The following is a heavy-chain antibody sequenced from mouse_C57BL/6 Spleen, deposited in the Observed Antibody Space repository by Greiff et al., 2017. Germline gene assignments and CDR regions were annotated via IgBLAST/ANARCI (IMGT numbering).Heavy chain of an antibody. D-gene: IGHD2-4*01. J-gene: IGHJ1*03. V-gene: IGHV5-17*01. Sequence: EVKVEESGGGLVKPGGSLKLSCAASGFTFSDYGMHWVRQAPEKGLEWVAYISSGSSTIYYADTVKGRFTISIDNAKTTLFLQMTSLRSEDTAMYYCARQDDYDGDWYFDVWGTGTTVTVSS. CDR1: GFTFSDYG. CDR3: ARQDDYDGDWYFDV. CDR2: ISSGSSTI.